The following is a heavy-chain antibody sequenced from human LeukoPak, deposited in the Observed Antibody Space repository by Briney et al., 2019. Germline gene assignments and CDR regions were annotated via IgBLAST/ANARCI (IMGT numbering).Heavy chain of an antibody. D-gene: IGHD3-9*01. V-gene: IGHV3-11*01. CDR2: ITDSGNTI. Sequence: KPGGSLRLSCAASGFTFSDYNMNWVRQAPGKGLEWVSYITDSGNTIHYADSVKGRFTISRDNAKNSLYLQMNSLRAEDTAVYYCARSIGLTGGGVDVWGQGTTVTVSS. J-gene: IGHJ6*02. CDR1: GFTFSDYN. CDR3: ARSIGLTGGGVDV.